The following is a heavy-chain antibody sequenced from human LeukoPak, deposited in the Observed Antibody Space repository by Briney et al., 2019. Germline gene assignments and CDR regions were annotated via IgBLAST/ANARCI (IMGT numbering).Heavy chain of an antibody. D-gene: IGHD2-2*01. CDR1: GFTFSNYY. Sequence: GGSLRLSCAASGFTFSNYYMNWIRQAPGKGLEWVSYISSSGSTIYYADSVKGRFTISRDNAKNSLYLQMNSLRAEDTAVYYCASPPTAYCSTNSCFDRNEDYWGQGTLVTVSS. CDR2: ISSSGSTI. CDR3: ASPPTAYCSTNSCFDRNEDY. J-gene: IGHJ4*02. V-gene: IGHV3-11*04.